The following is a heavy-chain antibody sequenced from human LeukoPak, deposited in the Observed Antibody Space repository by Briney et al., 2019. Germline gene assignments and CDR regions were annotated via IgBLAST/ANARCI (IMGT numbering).Heavy chain of an antibody. CDR3: AKSPRDIAVAPIDY. Sequence: GGSLRLSCAASGFTFSSYGMHWVRQAPGKGLEWVSAISGSGGSTYYADSVKGRFTISRDNSKNTLYLQMNSLGAEDTAVYYCAKSPRDIAVAPIDYWGQGTLVTVSS. CDR2: ISGSGGST. J-gene: IGHJ4*02. V-gene: IGHV3-23*01. D-gene: IGHD6-19*01. CDR1: GFTFSSYG.